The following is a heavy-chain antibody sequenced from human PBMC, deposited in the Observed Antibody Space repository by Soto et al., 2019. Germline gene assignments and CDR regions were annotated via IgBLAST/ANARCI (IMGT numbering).Heavy chain of an antibody. CDR3: ARSCSRGYCTYYYCSGMDF. CDR2: IIPIFGTA. V-gene: IGHV1-69*01. D-gene: IGHD3-3*01. CDR1: RGTLWSNC. J-gene: IGHJ6*02. Sequence: SVELTCKDSRGTLWSNCLWWVRQAPGQGVEWMGGIIPIFGTANYAQKFQGRVTITADESTSTAYMELSSLRSEDTAVYYCARSCSRGYCTYYYCSGMDFWVQRTSV.